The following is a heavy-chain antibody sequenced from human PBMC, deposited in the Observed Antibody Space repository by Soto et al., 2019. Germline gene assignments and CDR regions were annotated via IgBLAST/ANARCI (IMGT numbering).Heavy chain of an antibody. Sequence: QVQLVQSGAEVKKPGAAVKVSCLASGYIFTMYGISWVRQAPGQGPEWMGWISAFNGDTNYAQTLQGRVTMTRDTSKNTAYVELRSLTSDYTGVYYCARDVGDEYCSSLSCDGNLDNWGQGTLVTVSS. CDR3: ARDVGDEYCSSLSCDGNLDN. J-gene: IGHJ4*02. D-gene: IGHD2-2*01. CDR2: ISAFNGDT. V-gene: IGHV1-18*01. CDR1: GYIFTMYG.